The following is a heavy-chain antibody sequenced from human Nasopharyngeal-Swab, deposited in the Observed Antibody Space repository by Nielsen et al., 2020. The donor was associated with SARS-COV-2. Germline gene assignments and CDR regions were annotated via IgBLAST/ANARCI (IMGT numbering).Heavy chain of an antibody. J-gene: IGHJ6*02. CDR2: ISYDGSNK. Sequence: GESLKISCAASGFTFSSYGMQWVRQTPGKGLGWVAVISYDGSNKYYADSVKGRFTISRDNSKNTLYLQMNSLRAEDTAVYYCAKDLFRDYGVYYYYGMDVWGQGTTVTVSS. CDR3: AKDLFRDYGVYYYYGMDV. V-gene: IGHV3-30*18. D-gene: IGHD4-17*01. CDR1: GFTFSSYG.